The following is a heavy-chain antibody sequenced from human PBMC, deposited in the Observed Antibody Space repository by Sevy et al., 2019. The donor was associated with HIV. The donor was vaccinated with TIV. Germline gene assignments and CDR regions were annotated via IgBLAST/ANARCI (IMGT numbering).Heavy chain of an antibody. V-gene: IGHV4-59*01. CDR3: ASGSGELVS. CDR2: MYDSGST. Sequence: SETLSLTCTVSGGSISSYYWTWIRQPPEKGLEWIGGMYDSGSTNYNPSLKSRVTISVDTSTNQRSLKLSSVTAADTAVYYCASGSGELVSWGQGTLVTVSS. CDR1: GGSISSYY. D-gene: IGHD1-26*01. J-gene: IGHJ5*02.